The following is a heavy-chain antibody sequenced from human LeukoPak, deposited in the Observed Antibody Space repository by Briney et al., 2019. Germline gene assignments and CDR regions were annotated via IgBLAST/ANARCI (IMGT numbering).Heavy chain of an antibody. CDR1: GYSISSGYY. D-gene: IGHD6-19*01. CDR2: IYHSGST. V-gene: IGHV4-38-2*01. J-gene: IGHJ3*02. CDR3: ARQSAVAGTVDAFDI. Sequence: SETLSLTCAVSGYSISSGYYWGWIRQPPGKGLEWIGSIYHSGSTYYNPSLKSRVTISVDTSKNQFSLKLSSVTAADTAVYYCARQSAVAGTVDAFDIWGQGTMVTVSP.